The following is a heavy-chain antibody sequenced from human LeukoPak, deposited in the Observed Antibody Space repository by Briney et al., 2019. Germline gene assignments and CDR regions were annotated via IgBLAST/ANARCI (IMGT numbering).Heavy chain of an antibody. CDR1: RFTFSSYA. J-gene: IGHJ4*02. CDR3: GRGGWSLDS. D-gene: IGHD6-19*01. CDR2: VYYTGST. V-gene: IGHV4-59*01. Sequence: GSLRLSCAASRFTFSSYAMSWVRQAPGRGLEWIGYVYYTGSTNYNPSLKSRVTISVDTSQNQFSLKLSSVTAADTAVYYCGRGGWSLDSWGQGTQVTVSS.